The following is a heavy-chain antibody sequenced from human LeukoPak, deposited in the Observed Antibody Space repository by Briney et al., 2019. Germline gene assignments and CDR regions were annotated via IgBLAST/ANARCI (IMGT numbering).Heavy chain of an antibody. CDR2: TYYTSRWYD. CDR3: ARDGYNSGYLKALDY. CDR1: GDSVSSNRAT. V-gene: IGHV6-1*01. Sequence: SQTLSLTCAISGDSVSSNRATWNWIRQSPSRGLEWLGRTYYTSRWYDDYAVSVKSRISIKPDTSKNQFSLQLNSVTPEDTAVYYCARDGYNSGYLKALDYWGQGTLLTVSS. D-gene: IGHD5-18*01. J-gene: IGHJ4*02.